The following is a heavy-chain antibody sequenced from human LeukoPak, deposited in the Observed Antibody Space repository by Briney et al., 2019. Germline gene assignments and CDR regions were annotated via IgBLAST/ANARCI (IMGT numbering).Heavy chain of an antibody. V-gene: IGHV3-30*18. CDR1: GFALSPYG. J-gene: IGHJ5*02. Sequence: GGSLRLSCGASGFALSPYGMHWVRQAPGKGLEWVAVISYEGGTQHYADSVKGRFIISRDNPRNTLYLQMNILRTEDTAVYYCAKEGTPQVSTWYDLWGQGTQVIVSS. CDR3: AKEGTPQVSTWYDL. D-gene: IGHD3-10*01. CDR2: ISYEGGTQ.